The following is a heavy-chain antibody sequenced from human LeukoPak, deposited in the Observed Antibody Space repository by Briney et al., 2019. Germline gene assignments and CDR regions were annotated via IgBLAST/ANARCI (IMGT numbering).Heavy chain of an antibody. CDR3: ARQVAATAPVGY. V-gene: IGHV4-59*08. CDR1: GGSIGTFY. Sequence: SETLSLTCTVSGGSIGTFYWSWIRQPPGKRLEWIGDVYYNGNTNYNPSLKSRVTISVYTSKNQFSLKITSVTAADTAVYYCARQVAATAPVGYWGQGTLVTVSS. CDR2: VYYNGNT. D-gene: IGHD6-13*01. J-gene: IGHJ4*02.